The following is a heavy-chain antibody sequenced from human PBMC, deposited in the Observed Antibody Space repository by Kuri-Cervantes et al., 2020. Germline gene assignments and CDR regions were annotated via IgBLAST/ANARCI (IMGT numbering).Heavy chain of an antibody. CDR3: ARDVLGYCSGGSCYGTEYFQH. J-gene: IGHJ1*01. CDR2: IYHSGST. V-gene: IGHV4-30-2*01. CDR1: GGSISSGGYF. Sequence: SETLSLTCAVSGGSISSGGYFWSWIRQPPGKGLEWIGYIYHSGSTYYNPSLKSRVTISVDRSKNQFSLKLSSVTAADTAVYYCARDVLGYCSGGSCYGTEYFQHWGQGTLVTVSS. D-gene: IGHD2-15*01.